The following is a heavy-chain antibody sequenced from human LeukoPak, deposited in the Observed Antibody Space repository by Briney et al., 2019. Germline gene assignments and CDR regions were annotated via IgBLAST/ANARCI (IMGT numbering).Heavy chain of an antibody. D-gene: IGHD4-17*01. J-gene: IGHJ3*02. CDR2: ISWNSGSI. CDR1: GFTFDDYA. Sequence: PGGSLRLSCAASGFTFDDYAMHWVRQAPGKGLEWVSGISWNSGSIGYADSVKGRFTISRDNAKNSLYLQMNSLRAEDMPLYYCAKGTYGERGSFEDAFDIWGQGTMVTVSS. CDR3: AKGTYGERGSFEDAFDI. V-gene: IGHV3-9*03.